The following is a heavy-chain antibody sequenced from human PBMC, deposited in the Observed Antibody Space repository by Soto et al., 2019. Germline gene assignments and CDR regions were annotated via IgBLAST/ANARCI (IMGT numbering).Heavy chain of an antibody. J-gene: IGHJ4*02. D-gene: IGHD3-10*01. CDR2: INPILSMS. Sequence: QVQLVQSGAEVKKPGSSVRVSCKASGDTFSFYSINWVRQAPGLGLECMGRINPILSMSNYAQRFQGRVTVTADKSTSTACMELSSLRSEDTAMYYCASSFGSGYRAFDYWGQGALVTVSS. CDR3: ASSFGSGYRAFDY. V-gene: IGHV1-69*02. CDR1: GDTFSFYS.